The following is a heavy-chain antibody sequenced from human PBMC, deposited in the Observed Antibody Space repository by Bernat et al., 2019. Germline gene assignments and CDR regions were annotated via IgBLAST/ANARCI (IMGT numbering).Heavy chain of an antibody. D-gene: IGHD3-10*01. J-gene: IGHJ6*02. CDR1: GFTFSSYS. Sequence: EVQLVESGGGLVQPGGSLRLSCAASGFTFSSYSMNWVHQAPGKGLEWVSYISSSSSTIYYADSVKGRFTISRDNAKNSLYLQMNSLRAEDTAVYYCARSVSIIYYYYGMDVWGQGTTVTVSS. V-gene: IGHV3-48*01. CDR2: ISSSSSTI. CDR3: ARSVSIIYYYYGMDV.